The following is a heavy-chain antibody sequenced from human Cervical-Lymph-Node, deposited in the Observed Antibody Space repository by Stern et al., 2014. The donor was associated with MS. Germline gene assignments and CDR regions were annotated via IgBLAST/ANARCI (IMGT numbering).Heavy chain of an antibody. J-gene: IGHJ6*02. V-gene: IGHV3-53*04. Sequence: VQLVESGGGLVQPGGSLRLSCAVSGFIVSSNTVSSNYMTWVRQAPGKGLEWVSVIYSGGSTYYADSVEGRFPISRHNSKNTLYLQRNSLRGEDTAVYYCVRDRGGVAGMDVWGQGTTVTVSS. CDR2: IYSGGST. CDR3: VRDRGGVAGMDV. CDR1: GFIVSSNTVSSNY. D-gene: IGHD2-15*01.